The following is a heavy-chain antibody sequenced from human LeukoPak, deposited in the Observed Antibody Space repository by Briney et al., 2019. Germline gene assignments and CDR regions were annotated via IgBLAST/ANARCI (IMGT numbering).Heavy chain of an antibody. D-gene: IGHD5-12*01. Sequence: PGGSLRLSCAAPGFTFSSFEMNWVRQGPGKGLEWVSDISSSGRSMNYAVSVKGRFINSRDNAKDSLDLKMNSLRVEDTAVYYCARAVRRYSAYAQQSFHYFDYWGQGTLVTVSS. CDR3: ARAVRRYSAYAQQSFHYFDY. J-gene: IGHJ4*02. CDR1: GFTFSSFE. CDR2: ISSSGRSM. V-gene: IGHV3-48*03.